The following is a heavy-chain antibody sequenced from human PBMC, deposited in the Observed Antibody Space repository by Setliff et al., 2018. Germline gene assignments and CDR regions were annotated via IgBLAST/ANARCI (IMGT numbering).Heavy chain of an antibody. CDR3: ARSESCGATNCSPFDY. CDR1: GFTFSTYT. D-gene: IGHD2-2*01. CDR2: IDTSSSYI. J-gene: IGHJ4*02. Sequence: GGSLRLSCAASGFTFSTYTMNWVRQAPGKGLEWVSSIDTSSSYIYYADSVKGRFTIARDNAENSLYLQMNSLRAEDTAVYYCARSESCGATNCSPFDYWGQGTLVTVSS. V-gene: IGHV3-21*01.